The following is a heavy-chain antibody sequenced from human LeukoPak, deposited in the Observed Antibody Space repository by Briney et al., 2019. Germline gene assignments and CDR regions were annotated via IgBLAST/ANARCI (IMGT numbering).Heavy chain of an antibody. CDR1: GGSISSSSYY. CDR2: IYYSGST. J-gene: IGHJ4*02. D-gene: IGHD4-17*01. Sequence: SETLSLTCTVSGGSISSSSYYWSWIRQHPGKGLEWIGYIYYSGSTYYNPSLKSRVTISVDTSKNQFSLKLSSVTAADTAVYYCARVYGDYFDYWGQGTLVTVSS. CDR3: ARVYGDYFDY. V-gene: IGHV4-31*03.